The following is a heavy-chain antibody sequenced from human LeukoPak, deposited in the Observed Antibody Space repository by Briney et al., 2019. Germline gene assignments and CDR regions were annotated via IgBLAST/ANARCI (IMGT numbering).Heavy chain of an antibody. CDR1: GFTFRSNA. Sequence: GGSLRLSCAASGFTFRSNAISWVRKAPGKGLEWVPAISGSGGSSYYADSVKGRFTISRDNSKNTLYLQMNSLRAEDTAVYYCAKFEVVAADFDYWGQGTLVTVSS. CDR2: ISGSGGSS. D-gene: IGHD2-15*01. J-gene: IGHJ4*02. V-gene: IGHV3-23*01. CDR3: AKFEVVAADFDY.